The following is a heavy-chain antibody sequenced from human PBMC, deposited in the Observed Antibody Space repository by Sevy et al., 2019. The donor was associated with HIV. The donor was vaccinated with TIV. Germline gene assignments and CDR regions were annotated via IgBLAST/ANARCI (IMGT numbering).Heavy chain of an antibody. CDR3: ARDGYGSGFGGLWY. J-gene: IGHJ4*02. CDR2: IYTSGST. V-gene: IGHV4-4*07. CDR1: GGSISSYY. Sequence: SETLSLTCTVSGGSISSYYWSWIRQPAGKGLEWIGRIYTSGSTNYNPSLKSRVTMSVDTSKNQFSLKLSSVTAADTTVYYCARDGYGSGFGGLWYWGQGTLVTVSS. D-gene: IGHD3-10*01.